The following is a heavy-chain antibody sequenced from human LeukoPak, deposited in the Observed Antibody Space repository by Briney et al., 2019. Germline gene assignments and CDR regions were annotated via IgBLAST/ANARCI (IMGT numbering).Heavy chain of an antibody. CDR3: ARVGCSFTSCYDY. D-gene: IGHD2-2*01. CDR2: IYDRGPA. J-gene: IGHJ4*02. V-gene: IGHV4-30-2*01. CDR1: GYAIISGGFS. Sequence: PSETLSLTCTVSGYAIISGGFSWNWIRQPPGKGLEWIGCIYDRGPAHYNPSLKSRFTISVDRPKNQFFLNVTSLTAADTAVYYCARVGCSFTSCYDYWGQGTLVIVSS.